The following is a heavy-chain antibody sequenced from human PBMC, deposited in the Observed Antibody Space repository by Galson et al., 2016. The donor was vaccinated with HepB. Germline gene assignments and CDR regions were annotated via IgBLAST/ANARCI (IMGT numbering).Heavy chain of an antibody. D-gene: IGHD4-17*01. J-gene: IGHJ4*02. CDR1: GFTFSTYA. V-gene: IGHV3-30*04. Sequence: SLRLSCAASGFTFSTYAMHWVRQAPGKGLEWVTIISDDGSNKYYADSVKGRFTISRDNSKNTLYLQMNSLRAEDTAVYYCARGYGTTTVTCGVYWGQGTLVTVSS. CDR3: ARGYGTTTVTCGVY. CDR2: ISDDGSNK.